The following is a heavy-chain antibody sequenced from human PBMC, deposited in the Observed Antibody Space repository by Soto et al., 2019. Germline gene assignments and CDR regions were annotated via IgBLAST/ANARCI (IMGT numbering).Heavy chain of an antibody. CDR1: GYTFTSYY. V-gene: IGHV1-46*01. CDR2: INPSGGRT. J-gene: IGHJ5*02. D-gene: IGHD5-18*01. Sequence: SVKASSKASGYTFTSYYMHWVRQAPGQGLEWMAIINPSGGRTSYAKKFQCRVTMTRDATTRTVYMELSSLRSEGTAVYYCARGWDGYNAVWFDPWGQGTLVTVSS. CDR3: ARGWDGYNAVWFDP.